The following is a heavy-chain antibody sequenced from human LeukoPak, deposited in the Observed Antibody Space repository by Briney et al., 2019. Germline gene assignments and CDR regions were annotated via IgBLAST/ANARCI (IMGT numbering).Heavy chain of an antibody. CDR3: ARSAPSGRNFDY. CDR1: GYTFTNSD. Sequence: ASVKVSCKASGYTFTNSDINWVRQATGQGLEWMGWMNPNSGDRGYIQKFQGRVTMTRDTSISTAYMELSSLRSEDTAVYYCARSAPSGRNFDYWGQGTLVTVSS. CDR2: MNPNSGDR. D-gene: IGHD6-6*01. V-gene: IGHV1-8*01. J-gene: IGHJ4*02.